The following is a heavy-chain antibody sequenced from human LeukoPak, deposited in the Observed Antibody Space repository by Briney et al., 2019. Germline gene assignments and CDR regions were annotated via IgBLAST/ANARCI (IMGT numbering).Heavy chain of an antibody. D-gene: IGHD2-21*02. Sequence: SETLSLTCTVSGGSISSYYWSWIRQPPGKGLEWIGYIYYSGSTNYNPSLKSRVTISVDTSKNQFSLKLSSVTAADTAVYYCARAYCGGDCYALQEEYYYGMDVWGQGTTVTVSS. CDR3: ARAYCGGDCYALQEEYYYGMDV. V-gene: IGHV4-59*01. CDR2: IYYSGST. J-gene: IGHJ6*02. CDR1: GGSISSYY.